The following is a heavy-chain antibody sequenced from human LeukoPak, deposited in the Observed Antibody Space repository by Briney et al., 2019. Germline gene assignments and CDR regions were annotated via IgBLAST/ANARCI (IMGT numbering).Heavy chain of an antibody. J-gene: IGHJ4*02. CDR2: TNPSSGYT. CDR3: ARDRNSGSYCSDY. Sequence: ASVKVSCKASGYTFISYYIHWVRQAPGQGPEWVGITNPSSGYTTYAQKFQGRVTMTRDTSTSTVYMELSSLRSEDTAVYYCARDRNSGSYCSDYWSQGTLVTVSS. CDR1: GYTFISYY. D-gene: IGHD1-26*01. V-gene: IGHV1-46*01.